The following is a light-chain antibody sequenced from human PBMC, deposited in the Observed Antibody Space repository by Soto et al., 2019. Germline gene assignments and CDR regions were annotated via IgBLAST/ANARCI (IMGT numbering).Light chain of an antibody. V-gene: IGKV3-20*01. Sequence: EMVMTQSPATLSVSPGERATLSRRASQSVSSNLAWYQQKPGQAPRLLIYGASSRATGIPDRFSGSGSGTDFTLTISRLEPEDFAVYYCQQYGSSPPKTFGQGTKVDIK. CDR2: GAS. CDR1: QSVSSN. J-gene: IGKJ1*01. CDR3: QQYGSSPPKT.